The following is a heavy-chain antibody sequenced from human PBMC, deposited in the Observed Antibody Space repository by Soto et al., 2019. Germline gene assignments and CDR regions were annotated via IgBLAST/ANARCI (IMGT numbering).Heavy chain of an antibody. J-gene: IGHJ6*02. Sequence: PSQTLSLTCAISGDSVPSNSAAWNWIRQSPSRGLEWLGRTYYRSKWYNDYAVSVKSRITINPDTSKNQFSLQLNSVTPEDTAVYYCAREDYYGSGSWLGMDVWGQGTTVTVSS. CDR3: AREDYYGSGSWLGMDV. CDR2: TYYRSKWYN. CDR1: GDSVPSNSAA. V-gene: IGHV6-1*01. D-gene: IGHD3-10*01.